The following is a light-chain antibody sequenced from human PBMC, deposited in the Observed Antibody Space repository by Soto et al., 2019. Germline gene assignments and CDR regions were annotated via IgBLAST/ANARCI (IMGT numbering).Light chain of an antibody. CDR1: SSNIGAGYN. CDR3: QSYDRSLSGSRVV. V-gene: IGLV1-40*01. CDR2: GDN. Sequence: QLVLTQPPSVSGAPGQRVTISCIGGSSNIGAGYNVQWYQQLPGTAHKLLISGDNNRPSGVPDRFSGSKSGTSASLAITGLQDEDEADYYCQSYDRSLSGSRVVFGGGTKLTVL. J-gene: IGLJ2*01.